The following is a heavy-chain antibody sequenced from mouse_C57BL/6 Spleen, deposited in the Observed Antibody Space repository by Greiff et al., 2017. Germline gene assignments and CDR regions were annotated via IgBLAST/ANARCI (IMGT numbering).Heavy chain of an antibody. J-gene: IGHJ2*01. V-gene: IGHV5-9-1*02. CDR3: TRGHNWDGSWYYFDY. Sequence: EVQGVESGEGLVKPGGSLKLSCAASGFTFSSYAMSWVRQTPEKRLEWVAYISSGGDYIYYADTVKGRFTISRDNARNTLYLQMSSLKSEDTAMYYCTRGHNWDGSWYYFDYWGQGTTLTVSS. D-gene: IGHD4-1*01. CDR1: GFTFSSYA. CDR2: ISSGGDYI.